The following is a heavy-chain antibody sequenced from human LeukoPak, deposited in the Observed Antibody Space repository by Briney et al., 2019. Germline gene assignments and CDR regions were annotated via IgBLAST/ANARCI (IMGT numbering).Heavy chain of an antibody. J-gene: IGHJ5*02. CDR2: INPNSGGT. D-gene: IGHD3-10*01. CDR3: ARELSLLWFGELKANNWFDP. Sequence: ASVKVSCKASGYTFTNYAMNWVRQAPGQGLEWMGWINPNSGGTNYAQKFQGRVTMTRDTSISTAYMELSRLRSDDTAVYYCARELSLLWFGELKANNWFDPWGQGTLVTVSS. V-gene: IGHV1-2*02. CDR1: GYTFTNYA.